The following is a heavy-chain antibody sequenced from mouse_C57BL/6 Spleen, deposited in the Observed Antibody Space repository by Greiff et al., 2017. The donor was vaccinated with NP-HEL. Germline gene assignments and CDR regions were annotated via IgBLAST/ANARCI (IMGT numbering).Heavy chain of an antibody. CDR3: ARDRPYDGERGMDY. V-gene: IGHV5-4*01. J-gene: IGHJ4*01. D-gene: IGHD2-3*01. Sequence: EVKLMESGGGLVKPGGSLKLSCAASGFTFSSYAMSWVRQTPEKRLEWVATISDGGSYTYYPDNVKGRFTISRDNAKNNLYLQMRHLKSEDTAMYDCARDRPYDGERGMDYWGQGTSVTVSS. CDR2: ISDGGSYT. CDR1: GFTFSSYA.